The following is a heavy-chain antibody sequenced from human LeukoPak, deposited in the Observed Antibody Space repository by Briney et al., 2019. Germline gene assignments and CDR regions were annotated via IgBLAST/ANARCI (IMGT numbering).Heavy chain of an antibody. Sequence: GGSLRLSCAASGFTFDDYAMHWVRQAPGKGLEWVSLISWDGGSTYYADSVKGRFTISRDNSKNSLYLQMNSLRAEDTALYYCAKASTHGSGSYYSYWGQGTLVTVSS. J-gene: IGHJ4*02. CDR1: GFTFDDYA. V-gene: IGHV3-43D*03. CDR3: AKASTHGSGSYYSY. D-gene: IGHD3-10*01. CDR2: ISWDGGST.